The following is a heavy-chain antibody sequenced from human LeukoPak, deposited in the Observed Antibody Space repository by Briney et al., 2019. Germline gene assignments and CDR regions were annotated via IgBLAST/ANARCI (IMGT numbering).Heavy chain of an antibody. CDR2: ISPNSGDT. CDR3: ARDLRTGTTLGIDY. J-gene: IGHJ4*02. Sequence: ASVKVSCKASGYTFTDYFMHWVRQAPGQGLEWMGWISPNSGDTRYAQKFQGRVTMTRDTSISTVYMELSRLRSDDTAVYYCARDLRTGTTLGIDYWGQGTLVTVSS. CDR1: GYTFTDYF. D-gene: IGHD1-7*01. V-gene: IGHV1-2*02.